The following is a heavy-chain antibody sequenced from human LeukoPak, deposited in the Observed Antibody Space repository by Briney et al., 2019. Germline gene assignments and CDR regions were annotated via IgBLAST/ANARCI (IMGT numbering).Heavy chain of an antibody. CDR2: INPNSGGT. CDR3: ARGFNYYDSSGYHD. J-gene: IGHJ4*02. Sequence: ASVKVSCKASGYTFTGYYMHWVRQAPGQGLEWMGWINPNSGGTNYAQKFQGRVTMTRDTSISTAYMELSRLRSDDTAVYYCARGFNYYDSSGYHDWGRGTLVTVSS. CDR1: GYTFTGYY. D-gene: IGHD3-22*01. V-gene: IGHV1-2*02.